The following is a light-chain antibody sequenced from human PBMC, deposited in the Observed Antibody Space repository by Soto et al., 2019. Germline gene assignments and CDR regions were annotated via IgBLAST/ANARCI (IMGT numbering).Light chain of an antibody. V-gene: IGKV1-33*01. Sequence: EIQIPQSPSSLSASVGDRVTITCQASQNINNYLNWYQQKPGRAPKLLIYDASNSEAGVPSRLRGGGSGTDFTFPISRLQPEDIATYYCQQYENLPTFGQGTRLEIK. J-gene: IGKJ5*01. CDR3: QQYENLPT. CDR1: QNINNY. CDR2: DAS.